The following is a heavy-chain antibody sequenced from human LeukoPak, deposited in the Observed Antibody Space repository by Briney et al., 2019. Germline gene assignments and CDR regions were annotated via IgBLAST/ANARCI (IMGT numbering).Heavy chain of an antibody. CDR3: ARRGEAAAGDY. CDR2: INPKSGDT. J-gene: IGHJ4*02. Sequence: ASVKVSCKASGYTFIGYYLHWVRQAPGQGLEWMGWINPKSGDTNYAQKFQDRVTMTRDTSISTAYMELSRLRSEDTAVYYCARRGEAAAGDYWGQGTLVTVSS. CDR1: GYTFIGYY. V-gene: IGHV1-2*02. D-gene: IGHD6-13*01.